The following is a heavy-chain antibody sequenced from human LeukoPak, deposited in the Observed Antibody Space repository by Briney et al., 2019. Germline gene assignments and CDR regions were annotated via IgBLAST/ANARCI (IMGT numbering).Heavy chain of an antibody. V-gene: IGHV3-21*01. J-gene: IGHJ4*02. CDR3: ARDPFTMVRGVIGSGSDY. Sequence: PGGSLRLSCAASGFTFSSYSMNWVRQAPGKGLEWVSSISSSSSYIYYADSVKGRFTISRDNAKNSLYLQMNSLRAEDTAVCYCARDPFTMVRGVIGSGSDYWGQGTLVTVSS. CDR2: ISSSSSYI. D-gene: IGHD3-10*01. CDR1: GFTFSSYS.